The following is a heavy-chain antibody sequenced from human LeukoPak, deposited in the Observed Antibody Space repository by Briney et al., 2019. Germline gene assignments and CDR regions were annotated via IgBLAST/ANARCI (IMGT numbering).Heavy chain of an antibody. CDR2: IHYDGSNK. Sequence: GGSLRLSCAASGFTFSSYGMHWVRQAPGKGLEWVAFIHYDGSNKYYADSVKGRFTISRDNSKNTLFLQINSLRAEDTAVYYCARDPSEYCRSSTCYGYFDYWGQGTLVTVSS. D-gene: IGHD2-2*01. CDR1: GFTFSSYG. CDR3: ARDPSEYCRSSTCYGYFDY. V-gene: IGHV3-30*02. J-gene: IGHJ4*02.